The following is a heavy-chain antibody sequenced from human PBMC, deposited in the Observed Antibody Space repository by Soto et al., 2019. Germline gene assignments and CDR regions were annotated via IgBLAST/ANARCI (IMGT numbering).Heavy chain of an antibody. CDR1: GGTFSSYA. V-gene: IGHV1-69*01. CDR3: AREYCSGGSCQMGTYYFDY. D-gene: IGHD2-15*01. CDR2: IIPIFGTA. Sequence: QVQLVQSGAEVKKPGSSVKVSCKASGGTFSSYAISWVRQAPGQGLEWMGGIIPIFGTANYAQKFQGRVTITADESTSTAYMELSSLRSDDTAVYYCAREYCSGGSCQMGTYYFDYWGQGTLVTVSS. J-gene: IGHJ4*02.